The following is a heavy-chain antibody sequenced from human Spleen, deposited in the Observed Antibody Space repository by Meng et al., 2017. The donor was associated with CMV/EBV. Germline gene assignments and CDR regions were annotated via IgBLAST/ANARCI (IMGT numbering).Heavy chain of an antibody. CDR3: AKDKRMATRPGFYGMDV. J-gene: IGHJ6*02. D-gene: IGHD6-6*01. V-gene: IGHV3-23*05. CDR1: GFTVSTNY. CDR2: IGSNGINT. Sequence: LSLTCAASGFTVSTNYMNWVRQAPGKGLEWVSAIGSNGINTYYADSVKGRFTISRDNAKDTLYLQMNSLRAEDTALYYCAKDKRMATRPGFYGMDVWCQGTTVTVSS.